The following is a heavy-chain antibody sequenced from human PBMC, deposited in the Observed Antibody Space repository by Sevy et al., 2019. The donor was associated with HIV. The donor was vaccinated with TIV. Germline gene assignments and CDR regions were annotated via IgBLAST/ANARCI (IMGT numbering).Heavy chain of an antibody. V-gene: IGHV3-23*01. Sequence: GGSLRLSCAASGFNFGNYAMSWVRQAPGKGLEWVSIISGCGGRKYYADSGKGRFTISRDNSKNTLYLQMNSLRAEDTAVYYCAKAVYAYKVGVTNGFDYWGQGTMVTVSS. J-gene: IGHJ4*02. CDR3: AKAVYAYKVGVTNGFDY. CDR1: GFNFGNYA. D-gene: IGHD3-22*01. CDR2: ISGCGGRK.